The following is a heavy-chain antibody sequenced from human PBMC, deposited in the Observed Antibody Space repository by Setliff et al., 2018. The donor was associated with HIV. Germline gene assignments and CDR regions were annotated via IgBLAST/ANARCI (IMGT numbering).Heavy chain of an antibody. CDR3: ALDPGYRRDY. Sequence: PSETLSLTCTVSGGSIRSFFWSWIRQPPGKGLEWIGHIYTSGSTNYNPSLKSRVTMSVDTSKNQFSLNLSSVTAADTAVYYCALDPGYRRDYWGQGTPVTVSS. CDR2: IYTSGST. D-gene: IGHD5-12*01. J-gene: IGHJ4*02. CDR1: GGSIRSFF. V-gene: IGHV4-4*08.